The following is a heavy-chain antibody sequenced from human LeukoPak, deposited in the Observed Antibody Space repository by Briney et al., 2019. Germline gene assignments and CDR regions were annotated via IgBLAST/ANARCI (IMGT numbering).Heavy chain of an antibody. D-gene: IGHD1-26*01. CDR3: ARDLGGSYLGY. Sequence: GGSLRFSCAASGFTFSSYAMHWVPQAPGKGLKWVAVISYDGSNKYYADSVKGRFTISRDNSKNTLYLQMNSLRAEDTAVYYCARDLGGSYLGYWGQGTLVTVSS. CDR2: ISYDGSNK. CDR1: GFTFSSYA. V-gene: IGHV3-30-3*01. J-gene: IGHJ4*02.